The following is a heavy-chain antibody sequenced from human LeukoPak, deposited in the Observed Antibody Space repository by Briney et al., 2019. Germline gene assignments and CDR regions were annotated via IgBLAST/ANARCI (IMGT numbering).Heavy chain of an antibody. CDR2: MKEDGSEI. V-gene: IGHV3-7*01. Sequence: PGGSLRLSCAASGFDFNVQTMSWVRQAPGRGLAWVTRMKEDGSEIYYVDSVKGRFTISRDNPKNSLYLQMNSLRAEDTAVYYCVRGGATGGRFENWGQGILVTVSS. CDR1: GFDFNVQT. CDR3: VRGGATGGRFEN. D-gene: IGHD1-26*01. J-gene: IGHJ4*02.